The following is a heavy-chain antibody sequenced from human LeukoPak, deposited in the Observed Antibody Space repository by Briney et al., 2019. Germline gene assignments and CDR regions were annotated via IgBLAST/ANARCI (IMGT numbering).Heavy chain of an antibody. CDR3: ARDNGLGRGGVDP. CDR1: GGSISSGVYY. CDR2: IYSSGST. J-gene: IGHJ5*02. V-gene: IGHV4-31*03. Sequence: SETLSLTCTVSGGSISSGVYYWSWIRQHPGKGLEWIGYIYSSGSTYYNPSLKSRVSISVDTSKNQFSLKLSSVTAADTAFYYCARDNGLGRGGVDPWGQGTLVPVSS. D-gene: IGHD1-26*01.